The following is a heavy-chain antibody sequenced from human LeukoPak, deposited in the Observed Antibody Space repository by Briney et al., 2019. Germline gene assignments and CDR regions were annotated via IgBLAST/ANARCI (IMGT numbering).Heavy chain of an antibody. D-gene: IGHD3-16*01. V-gene: IGHV3-7*01. CDR2: IKQDGSEK. Sequence: PGGSLRLSCAASGFTFSSSWMTWVRQAPGKGLEWVANIKQDGSEKYYVDSVKGRFSISRDNAKNSLYLQMHSLRAEDTAVYYCARYYIYAYWIDYWGQGTLVTVSS. J-gene: IGHJ4*02. CDR1: GFTFSSSW. CDR3: ARYYIYAYWIDY.